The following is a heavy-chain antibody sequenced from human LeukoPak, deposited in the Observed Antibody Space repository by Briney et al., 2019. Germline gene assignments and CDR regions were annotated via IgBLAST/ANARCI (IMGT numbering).Heavy chain of an antibody. CDR2: ISSSSSYI. Sequence: PGRSLRLSCAASGFTFSSYSMNWVRQAPGKGLEWVSSISSSSSYIYYADSVKGRFTISRDNAKNSLYLQMNSLRAEDTAVYYCARDIPKYSSSWYLHYWGQGTLVTVSS. V-gene: IGHV3-21*01. CDR3: ARDIPKYSSSWYLHY. D-gene: IGHD6-13*01. J-gene: IGHJ4*02. CDR1: GFTFSSYS.